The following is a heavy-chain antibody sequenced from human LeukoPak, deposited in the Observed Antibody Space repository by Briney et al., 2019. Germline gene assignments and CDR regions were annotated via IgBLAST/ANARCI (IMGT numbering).Heavy chain of an antibody. CDR3: ARVYSSGWYFDP. D-gene: IGHD6-19*01. J-gene: IGHJ5*02. Sequence: SDTLSLTCTVSGGSISSYYWSCIRQSPGKGLEWIGYIYYSGSTKYNPSLKSRVTISVDTSKNQFSLRLSSVTAADTAVYYCARVYSSGWYFDPWGQGTLVTVSS. CDR2: IYYSGST. V-gene: IGHV4-59*07. CDR1: GGSISSYY.